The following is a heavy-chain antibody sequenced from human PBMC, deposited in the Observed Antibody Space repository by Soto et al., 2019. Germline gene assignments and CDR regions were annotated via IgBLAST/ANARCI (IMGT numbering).Heavy chain of an antibody. J-gene: IGHJ5*02. CDR2: ISAYNGNT. CDR3: ARSKDFWCGYYPSYNLFDP. V-gene: IGHV1-18*01. CDR1: GYTFTSYG. D-gene: IGHD3-3*01. Sequence: ASVKVSCKASGYTFTSYGISWVRQAPGQGLEWMGWISAYNGNTNYAQKLQGRVTMTTDTSTSTAYMELRSLRSDDTAVYYCARSKDFWCGYYPSYNLFDPWGQGTLVTVSS.